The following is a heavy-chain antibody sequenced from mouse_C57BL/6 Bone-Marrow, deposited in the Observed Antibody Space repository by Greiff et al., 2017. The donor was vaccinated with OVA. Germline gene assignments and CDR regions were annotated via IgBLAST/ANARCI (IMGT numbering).Heavy chain of an antibody. D-gene: IGHD1-1*01. CDR2: INPSSGYT. Sequence: QVQLQQSGAELAQPGASVKLSCKASGYTFTSYWMHWVKQRPGQGLEWIGYINPSSGYTKYNQKFKDKATLTADKSSSTAYMQLSSLTYEDSAVYYCAWCCDGSGFRAMDYWGQGTSVTVSS. CDR1: GYTFTSYW. V-gene: IGHV1-7*01. J-gene: IGHJ4*01. CDR3: AWCCDGSGFRAMDY.